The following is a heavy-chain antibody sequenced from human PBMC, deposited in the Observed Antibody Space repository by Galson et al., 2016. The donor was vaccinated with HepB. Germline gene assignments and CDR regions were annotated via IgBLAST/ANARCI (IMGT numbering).Heavy chain of an antibody. Sequence: SLRLSCAASGFTFSVYGMHWVRQAPGKGLEWVANINNDGVEKNYAGSVKGRFTISRDNAKNSLYLQMDSLRVEDTGFYYCARGEKGYSEGASWGQGILVTVPS. CDR2: INNDGVEK. D-gene: IGHD3-22*01. J-gene: IGHJ5*02. V-gene: IGHV3-7*01. CDR3: ARGEKGYSEGAS. CDR1: GFTFSVYG.